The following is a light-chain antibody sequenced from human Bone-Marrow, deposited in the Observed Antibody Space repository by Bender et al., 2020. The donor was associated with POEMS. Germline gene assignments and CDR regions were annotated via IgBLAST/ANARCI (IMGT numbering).Light chain of an antibody. CDR3: SSYAGSNNLV. Sequence: QSALTQPASLSGSPGQSITISCSGSSGDIGRYNYVSWYQKHLGKAPKLIIFEVTNRPSGVPDRFSGSKSGNTASLTVSGLQAEDEADYYCSSYAGSNNLVFGGGTKLTVL. CDR1: SGDIGRYNY. V-gene: IGLV2-8*01. J-gene: IGLJ2*01. CDR2: EVT.